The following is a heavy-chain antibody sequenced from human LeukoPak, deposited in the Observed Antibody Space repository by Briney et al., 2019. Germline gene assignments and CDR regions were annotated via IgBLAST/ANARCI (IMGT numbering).Heavy chain of an antibody. CDR3: ARIDDSSGYYYRY. CDR2: INPNSGGT. D-gene: IGHD3-22*01. Sequence: ASVKVSCKASGYTFTGYYMHWVRQAPGQGLEWMGWINPNSGGTNYAQKFQGRVTMTRDTSISTDYMELSRLRSDDTAVYYCARIDDSSGYYYRYWGQGTLVTVSS. V-gene: IGHV1-2*02. J-gene: IGHJ4*02. CDR1: GYTFTGYY.